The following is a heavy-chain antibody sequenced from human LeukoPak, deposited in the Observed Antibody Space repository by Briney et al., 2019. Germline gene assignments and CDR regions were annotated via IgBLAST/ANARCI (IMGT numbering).Heavy chain of an antibody. CDR1: GYTFTGYY. D-gene: IGHD4-17*01. Sequence: ASVKVSCKASGYTFTGYYMHWVRQAPGQGLEWMGWINPNSGGTNYAQKFQGRVTMTRDTSISTAYMELSRLRSEDTAVYYCARGLGVMTTVTTGLTTFDYWGQGTLVTVSS. V-gene: IGHV1-2*02. CDR3: ARGLGVMTTVTTGLTTFDY. CDR2: INPNSGGT. J-gene: IGHJ4*02.